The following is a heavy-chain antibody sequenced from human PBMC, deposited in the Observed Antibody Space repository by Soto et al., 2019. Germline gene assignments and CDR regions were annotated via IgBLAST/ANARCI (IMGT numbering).Heavy chain of an antibody. J-gene: IGHJ4*02. CDR1: GGSFSGYY. CDR2: INHSGST. D-gene: IGHD1-26*01. CDR3: AIGAYSATGYYFDL. V-gene: IGHV4-34*01. Sequence: SEHPSLTCAVYGGSFSGYYWSWIRQPPGKGLEWIGEINHSGSTNYNPSLKSRVTISVDTPKNQFSLKLSSVTAADTAVYYCAIGAYSATGYYFDLCGKRSLV.